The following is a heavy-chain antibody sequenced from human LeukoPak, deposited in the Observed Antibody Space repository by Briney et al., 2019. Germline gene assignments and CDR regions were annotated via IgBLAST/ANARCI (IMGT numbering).Heavy chain of an antibody. D-gene: IGHD6-19*01. V-gene: IGHV4-38-2*02. J-gene: IGHJ4*02. CDR1: GYSISSGYY. CDR2: IYHSEST. Sequence: SETLSLTCGVSGYSISSGYYWGWIRQPPGKGLEWIGSIYHSESTYYNPSLKSRVTISIDTSNNHFSLKLSSVTAADTAVYYCARDFWKYSSGWSVDYWGQGILVTVSS. CDR3: ARDFWKYSSGWSVDY.